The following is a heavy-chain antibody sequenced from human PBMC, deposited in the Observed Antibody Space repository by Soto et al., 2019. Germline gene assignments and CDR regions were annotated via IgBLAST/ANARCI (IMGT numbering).Heavy chain of an antibody. CDR1: GGSFSGYG. D-gene: IGHD2-8*01. Sequence: SVKVSCKASGGSFSGYGVSWVRQAPGQGLEWMGGVIPIFGTTEYAQKFQDRVALSADESMRTAYMQLSGLTSEDTAVYFCATNSMLAVLKTTFDLWGQGTVVTVSS. CDR2: VIPIFGTT. V-gene: IGHV1-69*13. J-gene: IGHJ3*01. CDR3: ATNSMLAVLKTTFDL.